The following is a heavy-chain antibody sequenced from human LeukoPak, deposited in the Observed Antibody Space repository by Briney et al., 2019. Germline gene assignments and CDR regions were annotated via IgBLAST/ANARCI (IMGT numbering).Heavy chain of an antibody. CDR1: GYPFTNYW. J-gene: IGHJ2*01. V-gene: IGHV5-51*01. Sequence: GESLKISCKGSGYPFTNYWIGWVRQKPGKGLEWMGTIYPGDSDTRHSPSFQGQVTISADKSISPSHLQWSSLKASDTAMYYCARLNDWYFDLWGRGTLVTVSS. D-gene: IGHD3-16*01. CDR2: IYPGDSDT. CDR3: ARLNDWYFDL.